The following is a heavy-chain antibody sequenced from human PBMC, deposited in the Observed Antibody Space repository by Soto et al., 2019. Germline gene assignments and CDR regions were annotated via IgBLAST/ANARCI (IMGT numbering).Heavy chain of an antibody. Sequence: SETLSLTCTASGGSISSYYWSWSRQPPGKEMEWIGYIYYSGSTNYNPSLKSRVTISVDTSKNQFSLKLSSVTAADTAVYYCARDQSYCSSTSCFGWFDPWGQGTLVTVSS. CDR1: GGSISSYY. CDR2: IYYSGST. CDR3: ARDQSYCSSTSCFGWFDP. V-gene: IGHV4-59*01. J-gene: IGHJ5*02. D-gene: IGHD2-2*01.